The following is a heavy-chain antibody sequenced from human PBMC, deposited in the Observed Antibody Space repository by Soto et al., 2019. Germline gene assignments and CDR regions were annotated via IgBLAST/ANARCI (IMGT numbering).Heavy chain of an antibody. Sequence: SETLSLTCTVSGASISYGGFSWSWIRQSPGKGLEWIGYISHLESTYFHPSFKSRLTMSIDRTRNQSSLKLSSVTAADMAVYYCARGGGYDSFDYWGQGVLVTVSS. CDR1: GASISYGGFS. V-gene: IGHV4-30-2*06. J-gene: IGHJ4*02. CDR3: ARGGGYDSFDY. CDR2: ISHLEST. D-gene: IGHD5-12*01.